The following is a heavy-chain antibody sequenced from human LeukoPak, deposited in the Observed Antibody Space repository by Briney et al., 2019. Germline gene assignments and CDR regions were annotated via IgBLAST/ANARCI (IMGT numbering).Heavy chain of an antibody. CDR2: MNPNSGNT. CDR3: ATDRRDRPAAMGQWFDP. D-gene: IGHD2-2*01. V-gene: IGHV1-8*01. CDR1: GYNFTSYD. J-gene: IGHJ5*02. Sequence: ASVKVSCKASGYNFTSYDINWVRQATGQGLEWMGWMNPNSGNTGYAQKFQGRVTMTRNTSISTAYMELSSLRSEDTAVYYCATDRRDRPAAMGQWFDPWGQGTLVTVSS.